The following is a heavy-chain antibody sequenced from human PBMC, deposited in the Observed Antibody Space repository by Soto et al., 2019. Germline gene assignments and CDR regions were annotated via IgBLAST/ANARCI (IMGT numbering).Heavy chain of an antibody. D-gene: IGHD5-12*01. CDR3: AREGYSGYDDAFDI. CDR1: GDSVSSNSAA. CDR2: TYYRSKWYT. V-gene: IGHV6-1*01. J-gene: IGHJ3*02. Sequence: QVQLQQSGPGLVKTSQTLSLTCAISGDSVSSNSAAWNWLRQFPSRGLEWLGRTYYRSKWYTDYAVSVTSRITINPDTSKNQFSLQLNSLTPEDTAVYYCAREGYSGYDDAFDIWGQGTMVTVSS.